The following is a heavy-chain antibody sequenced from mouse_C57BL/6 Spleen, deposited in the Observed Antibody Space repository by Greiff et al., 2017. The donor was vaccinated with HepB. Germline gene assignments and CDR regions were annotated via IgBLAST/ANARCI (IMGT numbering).Heavy chain of an antibody. CDR3: ARFDPYYYAMDD. CDR2: IYPGDGDT. Sequence: QVQLKQSGAELVKPGASVKISCKASGYAFSSYWMNWVKQRPGKGLEWIGQIYPGDGDTNYNGKFKGKATLTADKSSSTAYMQLSSLTSEDSAVYCCARFDPYYYAMDDWGQGTSVTVSS. CDR1: GYAFSSYW. J-gene: IGHJ4*01. V-gene: IGHV1-80*01.